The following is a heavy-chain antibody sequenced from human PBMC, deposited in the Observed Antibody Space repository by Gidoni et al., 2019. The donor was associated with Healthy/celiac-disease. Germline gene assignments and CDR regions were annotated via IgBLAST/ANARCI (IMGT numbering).Heavy chain of an antibody. CDR2: INHSGST. D-gene: IGHD6-19*01. J-gene: IGHJ4*02. V-gene: IGHV4-34*01. Sequence: QVQLQQWGAGLLKPSETLSLTCAVYGGSFSGYYWSWIRQPPGKGLEWIGEINHSGSTNYNPSLKSRVTISVDTSKNQFSLKLSSVTAADTAVYYCAREPGIAVAGTGYWGQGTLVTVSS. CDR1: GGSFSGYY. CDR3: AREPGIAVAGTGY.